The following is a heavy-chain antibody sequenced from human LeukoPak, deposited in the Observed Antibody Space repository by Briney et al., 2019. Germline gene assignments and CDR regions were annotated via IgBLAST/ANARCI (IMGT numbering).Heavy chain of an antibody. CDR1: GFTVTSKY. CDR3: ASKLTSGY. V-gene: IGHV3-66*01. D-gene: IGHD4-17*01. J-gene: IGHJ4*02. CDR2: IYSGGTT. Sequence: GGSLRLSRVVSGFTVTSKYMSWVRQAAGKGLEWVSVIYSGGTTNYSDSVKGSFTVYRENSKNTLHLQMNTLRAEDTAVYYCASKLTSGYWGQGTLVAVSS.